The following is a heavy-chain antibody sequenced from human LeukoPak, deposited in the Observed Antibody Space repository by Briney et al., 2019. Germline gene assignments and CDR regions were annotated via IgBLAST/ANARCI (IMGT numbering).Heavy chain of an antibody. V-gene: IGHV4-59*01. Sequence: SEALSLTCTVYGGSFSGYYWSWIRQPPGKGLEWIGYIYYSGSTNYNPSLKSRVTISIDTSKNQFSLKLSSVTAADTAVYYCASHYDILTGYAVDYWGQGTLVTVSS. CDR2: IYYSGST. CDR3: ASHYDILTGYAVDY. J-gene: IGHJ4*02. CDR1: GGSFSGYY. D-gene: IGHD3-9*01.